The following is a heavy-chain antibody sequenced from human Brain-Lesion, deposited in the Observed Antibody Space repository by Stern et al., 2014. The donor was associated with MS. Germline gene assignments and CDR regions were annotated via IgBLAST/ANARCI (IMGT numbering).Heavy chain of an antibody. J-gene: IGHJ5*02. CDR1: GGSVSSTSYA. CDR2: IYYSGNT. Sequence: VQLVESGPGLVKPSETLSLTCTVAGGSVSSTSYAWAWIRQPPGKGLEWIGTIYYSGNTYYSPSLKSRLTISLDPSKNPFSLQLGSVTAADTAVYYCAGEEDIRYCSGGSCTGNWFDPWGQGTLVTVSS. V-gene: IGHV4-39*01. D-gene: IGHD2-15*01. CDR3: AGEEDIRYCSGGSCTGNWFDP.